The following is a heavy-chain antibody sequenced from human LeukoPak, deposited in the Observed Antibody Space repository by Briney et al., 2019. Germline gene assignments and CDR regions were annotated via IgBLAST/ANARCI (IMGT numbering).Heavy chain of an antibody. CDR3: ARQTYDSSGYQYYYYYYMDV. Sequence: ASVKVSCKASGYTFTSYGISWVRQAPGQGLEWMGWISAYNGNTNYAQKLQGRVTMTTDTSTSTAYMELRSLRSDDTAVYYCARQTYDSSGYQYYYYYYMDVWGKGTTVTISS. J-gene: IGHJ6*03. D-gene: IGHD3-22*01. V-gene: IGHV1-18*01. CDR1: GYTFTSYG. CDR2: ISAYNGNT.